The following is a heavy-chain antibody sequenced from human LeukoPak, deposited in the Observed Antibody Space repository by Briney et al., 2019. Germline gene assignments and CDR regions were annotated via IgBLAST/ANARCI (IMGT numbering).Heavy chain of an antibody. Sequence: GGSLRLSCAASGFTFDDYAMHWVRQAPGKGLEWVSGISWNSGSIGYADSVKGRFTISRDSAKNSLYLQMNSLRAEDTALYYCAKDRSDYYYGMDVWGQGTTVTVSS. D-gene: IGHD1-26*01. V-gene: IGHV3-9*01. CDR1: GFTFDDYA. J-gene: IGHJ6*02. CDR2: ISWNSGSI. CDR3: AKDRSDYYYGMDV.